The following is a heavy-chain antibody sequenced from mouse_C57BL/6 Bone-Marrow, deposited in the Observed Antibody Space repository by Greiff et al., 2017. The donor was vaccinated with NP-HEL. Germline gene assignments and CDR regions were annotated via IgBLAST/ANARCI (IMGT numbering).Heavy chain of an antibody. CDR2: INPNNGGT. Sequence: EVQLQQSGPELVKPGASVKISCKASGYTFTDYYMNWVKQSHGKSLEWIGDINPNNGGTSYNQKFKGKATLTVDKSSSTAYMELRSLTSEDSAVYYCARVQTAQAFDYWGQGTTLTVSS. CDR3: ARVQTAQAFDY. CDR1: GYTFTDYY. J-gene: IGHJ2*01. D-gene: IGHD3-2*02. V-gene: IGHV1-26*01.